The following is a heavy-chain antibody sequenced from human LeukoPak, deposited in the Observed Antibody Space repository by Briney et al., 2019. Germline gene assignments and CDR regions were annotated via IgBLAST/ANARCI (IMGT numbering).Heavy chain of an antibody. CDR3: ARDRGSSWFADY. CDR1: RYIFTSYY. CDR2: INPNNGGT. J-gene: IGHJ4*02. Sequence: ASVKVSRKASRYIFTSYYIHWVRQAPGQGLEWMGWINPNNGGTKYGKKFQGRVTMTSDTSISTAYMELSRLRYDDTAMYYCARDRGSSWFADYWGQGTLVTVSS. D-gene: IGHD6-13*01. V-gene: IGHV1-2*02.